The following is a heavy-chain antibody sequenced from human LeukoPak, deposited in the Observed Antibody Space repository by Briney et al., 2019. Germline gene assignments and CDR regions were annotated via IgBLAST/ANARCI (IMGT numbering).Heavy chain of an antibody. CDR1: GFTFSSYA. CDR2: IQYDGSDK. J-gene: IGHJ4*02. D-gene: IGHD3-22*01. CDR3: AKDVHSSGYYFGY. V-gene: IGHV3-30*02. Sequence: PGGSLRLSCAASGFTFSSYAIHWVRQAPGKGLEWVAFIQYDGSDKYYADSVKGRFTISRDNAKNSLYLQMNNLRAEDTALYYCAKDVHSSGYYFGYWGQGTLVTVSS.